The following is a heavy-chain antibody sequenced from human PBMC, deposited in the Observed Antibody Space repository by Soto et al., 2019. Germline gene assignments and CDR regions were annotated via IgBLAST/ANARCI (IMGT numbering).Heavy chain of an antibody. V-gene: IGHV1-18*01. CDR1: GYTFTNYG. CDR2: ISAYNGNT. J-gene: IGHJ5*02. CDR3: ARGVGSGSYYNQYNWFDP. D-gene: IGHD3-10*01. Sequence: ASVKVSCKASGYTFTNYGISWVRQAPGQGLEWMGWISAYNGNTKYAQKLQGRVIMTTDTSTSTAYMELRSLRSDDTAVYYCARGVGSGSYYNQYNWFDPWGQGTLVTV.